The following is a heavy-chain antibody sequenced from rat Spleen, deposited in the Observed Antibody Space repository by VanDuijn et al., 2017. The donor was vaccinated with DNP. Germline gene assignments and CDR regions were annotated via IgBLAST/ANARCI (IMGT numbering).Heavy chain of an antibody. CDR3: TREGLRASDY. J-gene: IGHJ2*01. Sequence: EVQLVESGGGLVQPGRSLKLSCAASGFTFSDYNMAWVRQAPKKGLEWVATITYDGSRTYCRDSVKGRFTISRDNAKSTLYLQMDSLRSEDTATYYCTREGLRASDYWGQGVMVTVSS. V-gene: IGHV5-7*01. CDR2: ITYDGSRT. CDR1: GFTFSDYN. D-gene: IGHD1-11*01.